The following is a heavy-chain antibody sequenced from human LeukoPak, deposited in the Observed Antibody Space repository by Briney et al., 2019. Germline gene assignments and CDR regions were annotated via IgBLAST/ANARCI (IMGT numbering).Heavy chain of an antibody. CDR3: ARDPIVGAGSFDY. CDR2: ISSSSSYI. CDR1: GVTFSSYS. V-gene: IGHV3-21*01. Sequence: PGGSLRLSCAASGVTFSSYSMNWVRQAPGKGLEWVSSISSSSSYIYYADSVKGRFTISRDNAKSSLYLQMNSLRAEDTAVYYCARDPIVGAGSFDYWGQGTLVTDSS. J-gene: IGHJ4*02. D-gene: IGHD1-26*01.